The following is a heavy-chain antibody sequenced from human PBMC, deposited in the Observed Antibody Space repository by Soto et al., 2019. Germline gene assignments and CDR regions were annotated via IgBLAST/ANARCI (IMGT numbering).Heavy chain of an antibody. J-gene: IGHJ4*02. CDR2: ISPKSGGT. CDR3: ARPPGYISDWYYFDL. Sequence: QVQLVQSGAEVKKPGASVKVSCEASGYSFIDYYIHWVRQAPGQGFEWMGRISPKSGGTNYAQKFEGRVTMTWDTSLNTAYMELSSLISDDTVVYYCARPPGYISDWYYFDLWGQGTLVTVSS. D-gene: IGHD3-9*01. V-gene: IGHV1-2*05. CDR1: GYSFIDYY.